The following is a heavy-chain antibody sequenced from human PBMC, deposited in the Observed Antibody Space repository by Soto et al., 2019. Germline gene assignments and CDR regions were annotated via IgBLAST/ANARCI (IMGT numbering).Heavy chain of an antibody. CDR2: IYHSGST. V-gene: IGHV4-30-2*01. CDR3: ARLVVPAALAGNWFDP. CDR1: GGSISSGGYS. Sequence: QLQLQESGSGLVKPSQTLSLTCAVSGGSISSGGYSWSWIRQPPGKGLEWIGYIYHSGSTYYNPSLKSRVTRSVDRSKNQFSLKLSSVTAADTAVYYCARLVVPAALAGNWFDPWGQGTLVTVSS. D-gene: IGHD2-2*01. J-gene: IGHJ5*02.